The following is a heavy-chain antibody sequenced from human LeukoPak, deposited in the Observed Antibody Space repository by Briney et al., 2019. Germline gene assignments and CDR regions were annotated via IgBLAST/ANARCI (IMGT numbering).Heavy chain of an antibody. V-gene: IGHV3-23*01. Sequence: GGSLRLSCAASGFTFSSYAMSWVRQAPGKGLEWVSAISGSGGSTYYADSVKGRFTISRDNAKNSLYLQMNSLRAEDTAVYYCARGIAAAGPQPYYFDYWGQGTLVTVSS. CDR3: ARGIAAAGPQPYYFDY. D-gene: IGHD6-13*01. CDR1: GFTFSSYA. CDR2: ISGSGGST. J-gene: IGHJ4*02.